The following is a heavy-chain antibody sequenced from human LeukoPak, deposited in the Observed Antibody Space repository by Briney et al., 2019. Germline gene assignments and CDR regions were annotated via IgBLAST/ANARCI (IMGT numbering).Heavy chain of an antibody. CDR3: AKRGVVIRVILVGFHKEAYYFDS. V-gene: IGHV3-53*04. J-gene: IGHJ4*02. CDR1: GFTVSSNY. CDR2: LYSDVST. D-gene: IGHD3-10*01. Sequence: GGSLRLSCAASGFTVSSNYMSWVRQAPGKGLEWVSVLYSDVSTYYADSVKGRFTISRLNSKNTLYLQMNSLRAEDTAVYFCAKRGVVIRVILVGFHKEAYYFDSWGQGALVTVSS.